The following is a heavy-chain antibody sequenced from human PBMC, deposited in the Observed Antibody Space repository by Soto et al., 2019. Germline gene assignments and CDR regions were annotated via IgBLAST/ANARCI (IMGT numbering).Heavy chain of an antibody. J-gene: IGHJ6*02. CDR3: AKDRTGPSPSTYYYYYGLDV. V-gene: IGHV3-23*01. CDR2: ISDSGVST. D-gene: IGHD6-6*01. CDR1: GFTFSSYA. Sequence: GGSLRLSCAASGFTFSSYAMTWVRQAPGKGLEWVSVISDSGVSTYYADSAKGRFTISRDNSKNTLYLQMNSLRAEDTAVYYCAKDRTGPSPSTYYYYYGLDVWGQGTTVTV.